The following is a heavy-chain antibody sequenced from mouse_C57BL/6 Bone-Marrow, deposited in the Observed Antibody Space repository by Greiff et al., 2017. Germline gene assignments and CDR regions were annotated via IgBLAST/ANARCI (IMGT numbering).Heavy chain of an antibody. V-gene: IGHV1-59*01. D-gene: IGHD1-1*01. CDR3: AGSVFDY. J-gene: IGHJ2*01. CDR2: IDPSDSYT. Sequence: VQLQQPGAELVRPGTSVKLSCKASGYTFTSYWMHWVKQRPGQGLEWIGVIDPSDSYTNYNQKFKGKATLTVDTSSSAAYMQLSSLTSEDAAVYYGAGSVFDYGGQGTTLTVSA. CDR1: GYTFTSYW.